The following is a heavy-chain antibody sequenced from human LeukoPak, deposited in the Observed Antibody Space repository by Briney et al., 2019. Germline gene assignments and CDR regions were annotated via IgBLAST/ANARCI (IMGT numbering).Heavy chain of an antibody. D-gene: IGHD2-15*01. CDR1: GYTFTGYY. J-gene: IGHJ5*02. CDR3: ARWGIVVVVAATDARGFDP. Sequence: ASAKVSCKASGYTFTGYYMHWVRQAPGQGLEWMGWINPNSGGTNYAQKFQGRVTMTRDTSISTAYMELSRLRSDDTAVHYCARWGIVVVVAATDARGFDPWGQGTLVTVSS. V-gene: IGHV1-2*02. CDR2: INPNSGGT.